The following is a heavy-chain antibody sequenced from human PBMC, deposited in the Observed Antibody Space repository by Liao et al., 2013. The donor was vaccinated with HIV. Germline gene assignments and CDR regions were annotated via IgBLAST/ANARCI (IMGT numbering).Heavy chain of an antibody. D-gene: IGHD3-22*01. Sequence: QVQLQQWGAGLVKPSETLSLTCSVSDDSISDYYWNWIRQPAGKGLEWIGRIAASGITNYNPSLKSRLTMSVDTSKNQISLKLTAMTAADTAVYYCATDTSGYPDPFDVWGQGTMVTVSS. CDR1: DDSISDYY. CDR3: ATDTSGYPDPFDV. J-gene: IGHJ3*01. CDR2: IAASGIT. V-gene: IGHV4-59*10.